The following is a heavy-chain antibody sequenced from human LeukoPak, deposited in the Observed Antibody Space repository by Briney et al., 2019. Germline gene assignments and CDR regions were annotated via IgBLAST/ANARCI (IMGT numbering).Heavy chain of an antibody. Sequence: PSQTLSLTCTVSGGSISSGGYYWSWIRQHPGKGLEWIGYIYYSGSTYYNPSLKSRVTISVDTSKNQFSLKLSSVTAADTAVYYCARQFGYCSSTSCYLFWFDPRGQGTLVTVSS. CDR3: ARQFGYCSSTSCYLFWFDP. D-gene: IGHD2-2*03. CDR1: GGSISSGGYY. CDR2: IYYSGST. V-gene: IGHV4-31*03. J-gene: IGHJ5*02.